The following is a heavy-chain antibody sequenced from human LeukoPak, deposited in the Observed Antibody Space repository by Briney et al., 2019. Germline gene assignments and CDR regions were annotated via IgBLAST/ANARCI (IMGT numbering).Heavy chain of an antibody. CDR3: ARYCSSSSCFQSGGHYYGMDV. J-gene: IGHJ6*04. D-gene: IGHD2-2*01. Sequence: PSQTLSLTCAVSGGSISSGGYSWIWIRQPPGKGLEWIGYIYHSGSTYYNPSLKSRVTISVDSSKNQFSLKLSSVTAADTAVYYCARYCSSSSCFQSGGHYYGMDVWGKGTTVTVSS. CDR2: IYHSGST. CDR1: GGSISSGGYS. V-gene: IGHV4-30-2*01.